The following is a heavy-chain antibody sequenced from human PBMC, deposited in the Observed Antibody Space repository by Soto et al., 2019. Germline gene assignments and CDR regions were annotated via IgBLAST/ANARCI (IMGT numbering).Heavy chain of an antibody. D-gene: IGHD3-22*01. CDR3: AKVRADYYDGSGPNY. J-gene: IGHJ4*02. CDR1: GFSFRNYG. CDR2: ISYDGSNK. Sequence: GGSLRLSCSVSGFSFRNYGMHWVRQAPGKGLEWVAVISYDGSNKYYADSVKGRLTISRDNSKKMLYLQMNSLKTEDTAVYYCAKVRADYYDGSGPNYWGQGTLVTVSS. V-gene: IGHV3-30*18.